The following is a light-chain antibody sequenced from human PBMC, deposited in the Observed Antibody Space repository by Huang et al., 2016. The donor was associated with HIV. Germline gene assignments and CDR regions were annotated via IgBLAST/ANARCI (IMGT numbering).Light chain of an antibody. CDR1: QGIGSW. CDR3: QQAISFPLT. Sequence: DIQMTQSPSSVSASIGDRVTITCRARQGIGSWLAWYQQKPGRAPKLLIYAASTLQSGVPSRFSGSGSGTDFTLTISTLQPEDFATYYCQQAISFPLTFGGGTKVEIK. J-gene: IGKJ4*01. V-gene: IGKV1-12*01. CDR2: AAS.